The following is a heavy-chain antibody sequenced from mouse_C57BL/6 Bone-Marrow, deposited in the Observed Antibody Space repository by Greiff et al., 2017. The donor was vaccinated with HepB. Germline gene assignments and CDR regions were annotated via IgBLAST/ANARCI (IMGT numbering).Heavy chain of an antibody. CDR2: ISSGGDYI. Sequence: EVMLVESGEGLVKPGGSLKLSCAASGFTFSSYAMSWVRQTPEKRLEWVAYISSGGDYIYYADTVKGRFTISRDNARNTLYLQMSSLKSEDTAMYYCTRGGDFHYFDYWGQGTTLTVSS. CDR3: TRGGDFHYFDY. J-gene: IGHJ2*01. V-gene: IGHV5-9-1*02. CDR1: GFTFSSYA.